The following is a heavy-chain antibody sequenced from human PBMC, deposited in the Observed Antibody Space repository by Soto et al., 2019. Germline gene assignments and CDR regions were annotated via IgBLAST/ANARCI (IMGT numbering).Heavy chain of an antibody. J-gene: IGHJ4*02. CDR3: ARDRGYCSGGSCYLFDY. CDR2: INPSGGST. D-gene: IGHD2-15*01. CDR1: GYTFTSYY. V-gene: IGHV1-46*03. Sequence: QVQLVQSGAEVKKPGASVKVSCKASGYTFTSYYMHWVRQAPEQGLEWMGIINPSGGSTSYAQKFQGRVTMTRDTSTSTVYMELSSLRSEDTAVYYCARDRGYCSGGSCYLFDYWGQGTLVTVSS.